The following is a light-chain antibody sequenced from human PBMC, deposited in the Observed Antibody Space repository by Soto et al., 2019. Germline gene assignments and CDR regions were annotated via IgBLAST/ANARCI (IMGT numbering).Light chain of an antibody. J-gene: IGKJ4*01. Sequence: DLQMTQSPSSLSASVGDRVTITCRASQSISNFLNWYQQKPGKAPKLLIYAASTLQSGVPSRFSGSGSGTDFTLTISSLQPEDFGTYYCQQSYTTPFTFTFGGANKVEIK. V-gene: IGKV1-39*01. CDR2: AAS. CDR3: QQSYTTPFTFT. CDR1: QSISNF.